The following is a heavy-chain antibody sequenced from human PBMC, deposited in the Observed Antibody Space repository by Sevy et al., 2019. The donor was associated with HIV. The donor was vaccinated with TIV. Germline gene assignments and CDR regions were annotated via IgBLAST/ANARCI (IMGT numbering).Heavy chain of an antibody. D-gene: IGHD3-22*01. V-gene: IGHV3-15*01. CDR1: GFTFSNTW. Sequence: GESLKISCAGSGFTFSNTWMSWVRQAPGKGLEWIGRIKSKTDGGTTDYAAPVKGRFSISRDDSKNTLYLQMNSLKTEDTAVYYCTTQWFWRQGTLVTVSS. CDR2: IKSKTDGGTT. CDR3: TTQWF. J-gene: IGHJ4*02.